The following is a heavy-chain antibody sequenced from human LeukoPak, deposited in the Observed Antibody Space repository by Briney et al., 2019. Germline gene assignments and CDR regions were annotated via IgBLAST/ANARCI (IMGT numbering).Heavy chain of an antibody. V-gene: IGHV4-59*01. D-gene: IGHD7-27*01. CDR1: GGSISSYY. Sequence: PSETLSLTCTVSGGSISSYYWSWIRQPPGKGLEWIGYIYYSGSTNYNPSLKSRVTISVDTSKNQFSLKLSSVTAADTAVYYCARGTDDWGNYYYYYMDVWGKGTTVTVSS. CDR2: IYYSGST. CDR3: ARGTDDWGNYYYYYMDV. J-gene: IGHJ6*03.